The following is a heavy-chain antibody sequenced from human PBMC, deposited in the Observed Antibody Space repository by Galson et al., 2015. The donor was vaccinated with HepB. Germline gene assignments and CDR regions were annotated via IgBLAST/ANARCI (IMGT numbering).Heavy chain of an antibody. Sequence: SETLSLTCAVSGGSISSSNWWSWVRQPPGKGLEWIGVIYHSGSTNYNPSLKSRVTISVDKSKNQFSLKLSSVTAADTAVYYCARDKWFGELRENWFDPWGQGTLVTVSS. D-gene: IGHD3-10*01. CDR3: ARDKWFGELRENWFDP. V-gene: IGHV4-4*02. J-gene: IGHJ5*02. CDR2: IYHSGST. CDR1: GGSISSSNW.